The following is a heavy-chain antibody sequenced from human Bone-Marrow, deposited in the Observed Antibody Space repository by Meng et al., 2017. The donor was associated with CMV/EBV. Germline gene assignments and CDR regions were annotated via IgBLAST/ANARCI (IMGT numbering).Heavy chain of an antibody. V-gene: IGHV4-34*01. Sequence: SQTLSLTCAVYGGSFSGYYWSWIRQPPGKGLEWIGEIYHSGSTNYNPSLKSRVTISVDKSKNQFSLKLSSVTAADTAVYYCAPRRSRWFDPWGQGTLVTVSS. D-gene: IGHD3-10*01. CDR3: APRRSRWFDP. CDR2: IYHSGST. J-gene: IGHJ5*02. CDR1: GGSFSGYY.